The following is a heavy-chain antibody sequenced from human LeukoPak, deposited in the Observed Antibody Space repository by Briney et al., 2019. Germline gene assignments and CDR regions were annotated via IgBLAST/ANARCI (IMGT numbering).Heavy chain of an antibody. Sequence: GRSLRLSCAASGFTFSRYAMHWVRLAPGKGLEWVAVISYDGSNKYYADSVKGRFTISRDNSKNTLYLQMNSLRAEDTAVYYCARDQGWIQLWLLLEGSSMGIDYWGQGTLVTVSS. CDR1: GFTFSRYA. D-gene: IGHD5-18*01. CDR3: ARDQGWIQLWLLLEGSSMGIDY. J-gene: IGHJ4*02. CDR2: ISYDGSNK. V-gene: IGHV3-30-3*01.